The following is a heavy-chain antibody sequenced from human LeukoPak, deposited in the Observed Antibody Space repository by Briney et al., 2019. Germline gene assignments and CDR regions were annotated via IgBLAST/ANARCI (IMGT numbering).Heavy chain of an antibody. CDR1: GGSISSSSNY. J-gene: IGHJ3*02. CDR2: IYYSGST. D-gene: IGHD3-22*01. CDR3: ARIYYYDSSGYYRKAFDI. Sequence: SETLSLTCTVSGGSISSSSNYWGWIRQPPGKGLEWIGSIYYSGSTYYNPSLRSRVTISVDTSKNQFSLKLSSVTAADTAVYYCARIYYYDSSGYYRKAFDIWGQGTMVTVSS. V-gene: IGHV4-39*01.